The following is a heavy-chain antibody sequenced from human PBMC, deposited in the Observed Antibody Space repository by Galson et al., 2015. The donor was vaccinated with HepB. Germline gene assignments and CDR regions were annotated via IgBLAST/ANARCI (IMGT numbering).Heavy chain of an antibody. J-gene: IGHJ5*02. CDR3: ARVNPRPIAVAGRGVREAPNWFDP. CDR1: GYTFTSYG. Sequence: SVKVSCKASGYTFTSYGISWVRQAPGQGLEWMGWISAYNGNTNYAQKLQGRVTMTTDTSTSTAYMELRSLRSDDTAVYYCARVNPRPIAVAGRGVREAPNWFDPWGQGTLVTVSS. D-gene: IGHD6-19*01. V-gene: IGHV1-18*04. CDR2: ISAYNGNT.